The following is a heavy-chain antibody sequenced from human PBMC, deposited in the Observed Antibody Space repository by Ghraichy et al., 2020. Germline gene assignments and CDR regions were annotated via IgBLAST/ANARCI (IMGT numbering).Heavy chain of an antibody. CDR1: GFTFSSYA. Sequence: LSLTCAASGFTFSSYAMHWVRQAPGKGLEWVAVISYDGSNKYYADSVKGRFTISRDNSKNTLYLQMNSLRAEDTAVYYCAREQWLVERYFDYWGQGTLVTVSS. CDR2: ISYDGSNK. J-gene: IGHJ4*02. V-gene: IGHV3-30-3*01. CDR3: AREQWLVERYFDY. D-gene: IGHD6-19*01.